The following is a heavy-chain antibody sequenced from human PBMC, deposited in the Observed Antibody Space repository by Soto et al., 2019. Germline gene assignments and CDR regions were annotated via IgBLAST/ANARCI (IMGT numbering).Heavy chain of an antibody. Sequence: QLQESGPGLAQPSETLSLTCTVSGGSFSSNSHFWAWIRQPPGKVLEWIGSTYFGVNSRYNPSLESRVTLSVDTSKNQFSLKVNYVTAADTAIYYCARSETGGNPHLYFDLWGRGTLVTVSS. V-gene: IGHV4-39*01. CDR3: ARSETGGNPHLYFDL. CDR2: TYFGVNS. J-gene: IGHJ2*01. CDR1: GGSFSSNSHF. D-gene: IGHD2-15*01.